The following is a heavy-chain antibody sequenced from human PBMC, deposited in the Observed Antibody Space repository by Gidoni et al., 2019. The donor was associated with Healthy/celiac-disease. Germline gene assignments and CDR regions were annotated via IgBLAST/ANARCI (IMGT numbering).Heavy chain of an antibody. CDR3: ARDHIVVVPAALDY. CDR1: GFTFSSYS. CDR2: ISSSSSTI. Sequence: EVQLVESGGGLVQPGGSLRLSCAASGFTFSSYSMNWVRQAPGKGLEWVSSISSSSSTIYYADSVKGRFTISRDNAKNSLYLQMNSLRAEDTAVYYCARDHIVVVPAALDYWGQGTLVTVSS. D-gene: IGHD2-2*01. J-gene: IGHJ4*02. V-gene: IGHV3-48*04.